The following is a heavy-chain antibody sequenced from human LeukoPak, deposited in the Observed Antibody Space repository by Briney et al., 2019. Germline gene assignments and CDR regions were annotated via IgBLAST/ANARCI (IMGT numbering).Heavy chain of an antibody. Sequence: GGSLRLSCAASGFTFSSYSMNWVRQAPGKGLEWVSAISGSGGSTYYADSVKGRFTISRDNSKNTLYLQMNSLRAEDTAVYYCAGDGSGSWYYFDYWGQGTLVTVSS. J-gene: IGHJ4*02. CDR2: ISGSGGST. V-gene: IGHV3-23*01. CDR3: AGDGSGSWYYFDY. D-gene: IGHD1-26*01. CDR1: GFTFSSYS.